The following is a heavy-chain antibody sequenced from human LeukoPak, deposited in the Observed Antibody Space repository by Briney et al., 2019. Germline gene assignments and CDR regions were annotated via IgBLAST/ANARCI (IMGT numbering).Heavy chain of an antibody. CDR3: ARGMCFLYGMDV. D-gene: IGHD3-16*01. Sequence: SETLSLTCAVSGGSISSGGYSWSWIRQPPGKGLEWIGYIYHSGSTYYNPSLKSRVTISVDRSKNQFSLKLSSVTAAGTAVYYCARGMCFLYGMDVWGQGTTVTVSS. V-gene: IGHV4-30-2*01. CDR1: GGSISSGGYS. J-gene: IGHJ6*02. CDR2: IYHSGST.